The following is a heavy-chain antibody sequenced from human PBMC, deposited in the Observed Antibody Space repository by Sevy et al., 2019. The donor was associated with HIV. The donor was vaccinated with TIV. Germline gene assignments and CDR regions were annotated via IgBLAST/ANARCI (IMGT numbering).Heavy chain of an antibody. CDR3: AKDFWSGYYHDYYYGMDV. CDR1: GFTFSSYG. V-gene: IGHV3-30*02. J-gene: IGHJ6*02. CDR2: IRYDGSNK. D-gene: IGHD3-3*01. Sequence: GGSLRLSCAASGFTFSSYGMHWVRQAPGKGLEWVAFIRYDGSNKYYADSVKGRFTISRDNSNNTLYLQMNSLRAEDTDVYYCAKDFWSGYYHDYYYGMDVWGQGTTVTVSS.